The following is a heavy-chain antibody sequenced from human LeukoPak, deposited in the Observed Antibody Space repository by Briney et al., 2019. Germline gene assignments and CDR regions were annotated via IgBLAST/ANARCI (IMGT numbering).Heavy chain of an antibody. J-gene: IGHJ4*02. CDR2: IYYSGST. Sequence: SETLSLTCTVSGGSISSYYWSWIRQPPGKGLEWIGYIYYSGSTNYNPSLKSRVTISVDTSKNQFSLKLSSVTAADTAVYYCARGIYGSGSLFDYWGQGTLVTVSS. V-gene: IGHV4-59*01. CDR1: GGSISSYY. CDR3: ARGIYGSGSLFDY. D-gene: IGHD3-10*01.